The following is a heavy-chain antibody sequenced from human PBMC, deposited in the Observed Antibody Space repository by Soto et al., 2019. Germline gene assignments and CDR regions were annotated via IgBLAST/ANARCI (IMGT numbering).Heavy chain of an antibody. V-gene: IGHV4-59*01. D-gene: IGHD3-10*01. J-gene: IGHJ4*02. CDR2: IYYSGTT. Sequence: SETLSLTCTVSGGSISNYDWSWIRQPPGKGLEWIGYIYYSGTTNYNPSLKSRVTITVDTSKNQFSLKLNSVTAADTAVYYCARDLSGSGSYNDYFDYWGQGSLVTVS. CDR1: GGSISNYD. CDR3: ARDLSGSGSYNDYFDY.